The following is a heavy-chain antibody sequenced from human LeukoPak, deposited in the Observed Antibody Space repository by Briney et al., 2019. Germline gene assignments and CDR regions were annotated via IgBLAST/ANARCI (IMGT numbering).Heavy chain of an antibody. CDR1: GYSFTNYG. D-gene: IGHD7-27*01. Sequence: GEPLKISCKVSGYSFTNYGIGCVRPMPGKVLEWMGIIYPFDSESSYSPSFQGQVTISAEKSITTAYLQWSSLKASDTAMYYCARPNWARRYFDYWGQGTLVTVSS. CDR3: ARPNWARRYFDY. V-gene: IGHV5-51*03. J-gene: IGHJ4*02. CDR2: IYPFDSES.